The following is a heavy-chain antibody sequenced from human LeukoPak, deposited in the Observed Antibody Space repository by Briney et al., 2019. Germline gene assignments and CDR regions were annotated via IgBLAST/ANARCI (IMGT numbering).Heavy chain of an antibody. D-gene: IGHD3-22*01. Sequence: GGSLRLSCAASALIFSSYAMSWVRQAPGKGLEWVSAISGSGGDTYYADSVKGRFTISRDNSKNTLYLQMNSLRAEDTAVYYCAKPSYYYDSSGPDWGQGTLVTVSS. V-gene: IGHV3-23*01. CDR3: AKPSYYYDSSGPD. CDR2: ISGSGGDT. J-gene: IGHJ4*02. CDR1: ALIFSSYA.